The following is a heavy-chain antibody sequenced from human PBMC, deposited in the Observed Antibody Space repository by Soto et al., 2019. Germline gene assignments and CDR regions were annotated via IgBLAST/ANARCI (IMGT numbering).Heavy chain of an antibody. CDR2: INAGNGNT. V-gene: IGHV1-3*01. J-gene: IGHJ4*02. D-gene: IGHD2-15*01. Sequence: GASVKVSCKASGYTFTSYAMHWVRQAPGQRLEWMGWINAGNGNTKYSQKFQGRVTITRDTSTSTVYMELSSLRSEDTAVYYCAIVGCSGGSCYAVDYWGQGTLVTVSS. CDR1: GYTFTSYA. CDR3: AIVGCSGGSCYAVDY.